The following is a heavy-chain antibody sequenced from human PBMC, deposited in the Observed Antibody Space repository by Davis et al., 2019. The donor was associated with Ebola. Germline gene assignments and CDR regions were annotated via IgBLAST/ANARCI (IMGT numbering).Heavy chain of an antibody. CDR2: IRSKANSYAT. J-gene: IGHJ4*02. Sequence: GESLKISCAASGFTFSGSAMHRVRQASGKGLEWVGRIRSKANSYATAYAASVKGRFTISRDDSKNTAYLQMNSLKTEDTAVYYCTLASGYVDYWGQGTLVTVSS. V-gene: IGHV3-73*01. CDR3: TLASGYVDY. D-gene: IGHD1-26*01. CDR1: GFTFSGSA.